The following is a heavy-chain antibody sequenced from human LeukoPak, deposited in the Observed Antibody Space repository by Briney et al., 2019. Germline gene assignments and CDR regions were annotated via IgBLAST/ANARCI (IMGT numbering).Heavy chain of an antibody. J-gene: IGHJ4*02. CDR1: GGTFSSYA. CDR3: AKGQEFLEWIYDY. D-gene: IGHD3-3*01. CDR2: IIPILGIA. V-gene: IGHV1-69*04. Sequence: SVKVSCKGSGGTFSSYAISWVRQAPGQGLEWMGRIIPILGIANYAQKFQGRVTITADKSTSTAYMELSSLRSEDTAVYYCAKGQEFLEWIYDYWGQGTLVTVSS.